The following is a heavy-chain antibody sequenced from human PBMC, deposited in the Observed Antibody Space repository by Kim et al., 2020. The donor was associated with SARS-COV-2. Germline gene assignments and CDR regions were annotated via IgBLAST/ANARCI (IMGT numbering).Heavy chain of an antibody. CDR2: IKQDGSEK. D-gene: IGHD2-15*01. CDR3: ARPQRWYSKNDAFDL. CDR1: GFTFSSYW. J-gene: IGHJ3*01. Sequence: GGSLRLSCAGSGFTFSSYWMTWVRQAPGKGLEWVASIKQDGSEKYYVDSVRGRFTISRDNAKDSLYLQMSSLRAEDTAVYHCARPQRWYSKNDAFDLWGQGTMVTVSS. V-gene: IGHV3-7*01.